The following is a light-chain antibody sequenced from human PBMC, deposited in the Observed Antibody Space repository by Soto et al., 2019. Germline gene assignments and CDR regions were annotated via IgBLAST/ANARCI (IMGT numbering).Light chain of an antibody. V-gene: IGKV1-5*01. CDR1: QSISSW. CDR3: QQYNSYSPYT. CDR2: DAS. Sequence: DIQMTQSPATLYESVGDRVTITCRASQSISSWLAWYQQKPGKAPKLLIYDASSLESGVPSRFSGSGSGTEFTLTISSLQPDDFATYYCQQYNSYSPYTFGQGTKVDIK. J-gene: IGKJ2*01.